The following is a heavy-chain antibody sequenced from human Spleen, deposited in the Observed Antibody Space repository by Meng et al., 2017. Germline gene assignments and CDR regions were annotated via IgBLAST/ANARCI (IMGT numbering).Heavy chain of an antibody. CDR3: ARGPTTMAHDFDY. Sequence: VRRPAWGAGLLTPSETLSLACVVSGGSFSDYYWIWIRHPPGKGLEWIGEINHSGSTNYNPSLESRATISVDTSQNNLSLKLSSVTAADSAVYYCARGPTTMAHDFDYWGQGTLVTVSS. CDR2: INHSGST. J-gene: IGHJ4*02. CDR1: GGSFSDYY. V-gene: IGHV4-34*01. D-gene: IGHD4-11*01.